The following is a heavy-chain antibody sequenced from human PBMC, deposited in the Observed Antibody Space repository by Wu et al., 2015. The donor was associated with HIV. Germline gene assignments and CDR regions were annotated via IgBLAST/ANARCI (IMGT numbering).Heavy chain of an antibody. D-gene: IGHD3-10*01. CDR2: IIPIFGTA. J-gene: IGHJ6*02. CDR3: ARYYYGSGSYYNPRAYYYYGMDV. V-gene: IGHV1-69*05. CDR1: GGTFSSYA. Sequence: QVQLVQSGAEVKKPGSSVKVSCKASGGTFSSYAISWVRQAPGQGLEWMGGIIPIFGTANYAQKFQGRVTITTDESTSTAYMELSSLRSEDTAVYYCARYYYGSGSYYNPRAYYYYGMDVWGQGTTVTVSS.